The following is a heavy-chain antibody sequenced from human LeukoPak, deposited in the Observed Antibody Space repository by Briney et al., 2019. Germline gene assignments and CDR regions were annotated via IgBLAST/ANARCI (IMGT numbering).Heavy chain of an antibody. D-gene: IGHD2-15*01. J-gene: IGHJ3*02. CDR1: GGSISSSSYY. CDR2: IYYSGST. Sequence: SETLSLTCTVSGGSISSSSYYWGWIRQPPGKGLEWIGSIYYSGSTYYNPSLKSRVTISVDTSKNQFSLKLSSVTAADTAVYYCARESGTDAFDIWGQETMVTVSS. CDR3: ARESGTDAFDI. V-gene: IGHV4-39*07.